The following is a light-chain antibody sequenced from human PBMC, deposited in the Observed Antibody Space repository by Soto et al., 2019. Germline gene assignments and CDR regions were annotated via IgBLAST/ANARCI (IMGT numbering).Light chain of an antibody. V-gene: IGKV1-6*01. Sequence: AIQMTQSPSSLSAPVGDRVAISCRASQDIRNTLAWYQQKPGEAPKLLIFAASNLQSGVPSRFSGSGSVTDFTLAITGLQPEDFATYYCLQYYNFSWTFGQGTKV. CDR2: AAS. J-gene: IGKJ1*01. CDR3: LQYYNFSWT. CDR1: QDIRNT.